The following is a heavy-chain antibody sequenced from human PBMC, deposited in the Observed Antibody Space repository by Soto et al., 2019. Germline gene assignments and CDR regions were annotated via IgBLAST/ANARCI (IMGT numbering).Heavy chain of an antibody. D-gene: IGHD5-12*01. CDR1: GFTFSDYY. Sequence: QVQLVESGGGLVRPGGSLRLSCAASGFTFSDYYMSWIRQVPGKGLEWVAYISGTSDSIPYADSVKGRFTISRDNAKNSLYLQMNSLRAEDTAVYYCAREGDRAMATIQGAPDYYGMDVWGQGTTVTVSS. J-gene: IGHJ6*02. CDR2: ISGTSDSI. V-gene: IGHV3-11*06. CDR3: AREGDRAMATIQGAPDYYGMDV.